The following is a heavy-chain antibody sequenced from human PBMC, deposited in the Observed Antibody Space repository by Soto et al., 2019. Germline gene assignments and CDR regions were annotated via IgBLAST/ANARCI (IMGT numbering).Heavy chain of an antibody. D-gene: IGHD3-10*01. Sequence: EVQLVEAGGGLVQPGGSLRLSCAASGFTFSSYEMNWVRQAPGKGLEWVSYISSSGSTIYYADSVKGRFTISRDNAKNSLYLQMNSLRAEDTAVYYCAREVGSGSEVPYYYYGMDVWGQGTTVTVSS. V-gene: IGHV3-48*03. CDR3: AREVGSGSEVPYYYYGMDV. CDR2: ISSSGSTI. J-gene: IGHJ6*02. CDR1: GFTFSSYE.